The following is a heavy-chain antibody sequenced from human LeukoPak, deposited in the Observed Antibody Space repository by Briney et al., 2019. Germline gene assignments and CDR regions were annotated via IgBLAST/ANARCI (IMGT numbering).Heavy chain of an antibody. J-gene: IGHJ1*01. CDR3: ARQHFDSSGYYYLLGYFEH. CDR2: IKPSGGGT. CDR1: GYTFTNYY. V-gene: IGHV1-46*01. Sequence: ASVKVSCKASGYTFTNYYVHWWRQAPGQGLEWMGIIKPSGGGTSYALKFQGRVTMTRDTSTSTAYMELSSLRSEDTAVYYCARQHFDSSGYYYLLGYFEHWGQGTLVTVSS. D-gene: IGHD3-22*01.